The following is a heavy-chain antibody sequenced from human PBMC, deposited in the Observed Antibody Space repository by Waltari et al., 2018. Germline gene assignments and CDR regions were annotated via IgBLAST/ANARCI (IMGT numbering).Heavy chain of an antibody. Sequence: QVQLVQSGAEVKEPGASVKVSCKASGYTFNGYYIHLVRQAPGQGLEWRGWIYTDNGATRFAQKFQGRVTMTRDTSINTAYMDLSGLKSDDTAMYFCVKYTSLNYQWLEWGQGTLVTVSS. CDR2: IYTDNGAT. CDR3: VKYTSLNYQWLE. D-gene: IGHD6-19*01. J-gene: IGHJ4*02. V-gene: IGHV1-2*02. CDR1: GYTFNGYY.